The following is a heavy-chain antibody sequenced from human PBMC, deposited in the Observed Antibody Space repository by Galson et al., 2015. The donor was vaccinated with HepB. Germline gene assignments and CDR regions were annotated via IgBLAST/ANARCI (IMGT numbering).Heavy chain of an antibody. CDR1: GFTFSSYA. CDR2: INSDGSST. Sequence: SLRLSCAASGFTFSSYAMHWVRQAPGKGLVWVSRINSDGSSTSYADSVKGRFTISRDNAKNTLYLQMNSLRAEDTAVYYCARVDTAMVSAANFDYWGQGTLVTVSS. CDR3: ARVDTAMVSAANFDY. D-gene: IGHD5-18*01. J-gene: IGHJ4*02. V-gene: IGHV3-74*01.